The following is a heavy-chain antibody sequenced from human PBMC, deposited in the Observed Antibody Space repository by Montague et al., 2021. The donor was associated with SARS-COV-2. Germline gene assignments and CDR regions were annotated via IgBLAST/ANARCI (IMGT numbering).Heavy chain of an antibody. D-gene: IGHD3-3*01. CDR1: GDSISSRNYG. CDR2: FYDSGNT. Sequence: SETLSLTCTVSGDSISSRNYGWSWIRQRPGKGRKWFGSFYDSGNTYYNPTLKIRVTISIDTAKNQFSLRLSSVTAADTAVYYCASKASRGITIFGVVTAADSFDYWGQGTLATVSS. CDR3: ASKASRGITIFGVVTAADSFDY. V-gene: IGHV4-39*01. J-gene: IGHJ4*02.